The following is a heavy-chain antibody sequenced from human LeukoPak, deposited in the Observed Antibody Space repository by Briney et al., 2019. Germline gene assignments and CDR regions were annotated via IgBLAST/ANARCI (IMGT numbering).Heavy chain of an antibody. V-gene: IGHV3-30*14. CDR3: AGSSSWYYYYGMDV. J-gene: IGHJ6*02. D-gene: IGHD6-13*01. CDR2: ISYDGSNQ. CDR1: GFTFSTYA. Sequence: GGSLRLSCAASGFTFSTYAMYWVRQAPGKGLEWVAFISYDGSNQYYADSVRGRFTISRDNSKNTLYLQMNSLRAEDTAVYYCAGSSSWYYYYGMDVWGQGTTVTVSS.